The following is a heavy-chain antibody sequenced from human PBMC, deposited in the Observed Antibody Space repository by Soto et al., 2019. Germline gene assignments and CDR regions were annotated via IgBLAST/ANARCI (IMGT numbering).Heavy chain of an antibody. J-gene: IGHJ4*02. CDR3: ARGYCSSTSYHTTFDY. Sequence: PSETLSLTCTVSGGSISSGGYYWSWIRQHPGKGLEWIGYIYYSGSTYYNPSLKSRVTISVDTSKNQFSLKLSSVTAADTAVYYCARGYCSSTSYHTTFDYWGQGTLVTVSS. D-gene: IGHD2-2*01. CDR1: GGSISSGGYY. CDR2: IYYSGST. V-gene: IGHV4-31*03.